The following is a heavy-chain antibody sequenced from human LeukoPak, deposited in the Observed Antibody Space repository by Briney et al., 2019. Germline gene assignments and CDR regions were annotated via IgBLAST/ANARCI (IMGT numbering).Heavy chain of an antibody. CDR3: ARHYYGSGSYSYAYRDYFDY. Sequence: GGSLRLSCPASGFTVSSNYMSWVRQAPGKGLEWVSVIYSGGSTYYADSVKGRFTISRDNSKNTLYLQMNSLRAEDTAVYYCARHYYGSGSYSYAYRDYFDYWGQGTLVTVSS. J-gene: IGHJ4*02. V-gene: IGHV3-53*01. CDR2: IYSGGST. D-gene: IGHD3-10*01. CDR1: GFTVSSNY.